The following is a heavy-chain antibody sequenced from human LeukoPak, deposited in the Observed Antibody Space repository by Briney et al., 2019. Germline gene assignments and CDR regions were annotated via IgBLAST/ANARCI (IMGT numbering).Heavy chain of an antibody. Sequence: GASVKVSCKASGGTFSSYAISWVRQAPGQGLEWMGGIIPIFGTANYAQKFQGRVTITTDESTSTAYMELSSLRSEDTAVYYCASRGHSGGDIFLDYWGQGTLVTVSS. V-gene: IGHV1-69*05. CDR2: IIPIFGTA. CDR3: ASRGHSGGDIFLDY. J-gene: IGHJ4*02. D-gene: IGHD2-21*02. CDR1: GGTFSSYA.